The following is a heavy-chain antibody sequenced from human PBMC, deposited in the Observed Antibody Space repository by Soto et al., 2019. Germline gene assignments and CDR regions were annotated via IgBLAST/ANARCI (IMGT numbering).Heavy chain of an antibody. CDR1: GGSISSYY. Sequence: PSETLSLTCTVSGGSISSYYWSWIRQPPGKGLEWIGYIYYSGSTNYNPSLKSRVTISVDTSKNQFSLKLSSVTAADTAVYYCARYLAAAGNRWLDPWGQGTLVTVSS. CDR3: ARYLAAAGNRWLDP. J-gene: IGHJ5*02. V-gene: IGHV4-59*12. CDR2: IYYSGST. D-gene: IGHD6-13*01.